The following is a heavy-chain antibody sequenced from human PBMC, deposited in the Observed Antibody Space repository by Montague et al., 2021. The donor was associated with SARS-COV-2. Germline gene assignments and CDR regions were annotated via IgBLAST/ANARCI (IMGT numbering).Heavy chain of an antibody. CDR2: IYYSGSI. Sequence: SETLSLTCTVSGGSMSGYYWSWIRQPPGKGLEWLAYIYYSGSINYNPSLKSRVSMSVDTSKNQFSLKLSSVTAADTAVYYCARAVSFRGSVDWFDSWGQGTLVTVSS. D-gene: IGHD3-10*01. CDR1: GGSMSGYY. CDR3: ARAVSFRGSVDWFDS. V-gene: IGHV4-59*13. J-gene: IGHJ5*01.